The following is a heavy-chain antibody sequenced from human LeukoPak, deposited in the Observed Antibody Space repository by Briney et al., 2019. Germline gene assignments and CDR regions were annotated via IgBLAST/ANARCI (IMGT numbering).Heavy chain of an antibody. CDR3: ARDPDRYYDISTGQYQNTYYFDY. J-gene: IGHJ4*02. CDR2: ISYDGSNK. Sequence: GGSLRLSCAASGFTFSSYAMHWVRQAPGKGLEWVAVISYDGSNKYYADSVKGRFTISRDNSKNTLYLQMNSLRAEDTAVYYCARDPDRYYDISTGQYQNTYYFDYWGQGTLVTVSS. D-gene: IGHD3-9*01. V-gene: IGHV3-30-3*01. CDR1: GFTFSSYA.